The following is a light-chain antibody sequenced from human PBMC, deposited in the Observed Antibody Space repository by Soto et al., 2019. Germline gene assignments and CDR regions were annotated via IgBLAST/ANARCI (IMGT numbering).Light chain of an antibody. CDR3: QQYNNWPRT. CDR2: GAS. V-gene: IGKV3-15*01. J-gene: IGKJ1*01. CDR1: QSVSSN. Sequence: EIVMTQSPATLSVSPGERAPLSCRASQSVSSNLAWYQQKPGQAPRLLIYGASTRATGIPARFSGSGSGTEFTLTISSLQSEDFAVYYCQQYNNWPRTLGQGTKVDIK.